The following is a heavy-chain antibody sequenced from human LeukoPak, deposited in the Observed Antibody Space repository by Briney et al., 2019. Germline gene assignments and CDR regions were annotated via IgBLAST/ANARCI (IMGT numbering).Heavy chain of an antibody. V-gene: IGHV3-48*03. CDR2: ISSSGSTI. CDR1: GFTFSSYE. D-gene: IGHD1-26*01. J-gene: IGHJ4*02. Sequence: GGSLRLSCAASGFTFSSYEMNWVRQAPGKGLEWVSYISSSGSTIYYADSLKGRFTVSRDNSKNTLYLQMNSLRPEDTAIYYCARDPSNSGTYYVLDYWGQGTLVSVSS. CDR3: ARDPSNSGTYYVLDY.